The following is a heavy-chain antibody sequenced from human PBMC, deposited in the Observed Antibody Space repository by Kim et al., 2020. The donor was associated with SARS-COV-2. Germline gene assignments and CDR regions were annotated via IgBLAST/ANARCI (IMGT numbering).Heavy chain of an antibody. CDR2: IWYDGSNK. CDR1: GFTFSSYG. D-gene: IGHD1-26*01. V-gene: IGHV3-33*01. CDR3: ARDGGGSIGSYLPLDY. Sequence: GGSLRLSCAASGFTFSSYGMHWVRQAPGKGLEWVAVIWYDGSNKYYADSVKGRFTISRDNSKNTLYLQMNSLRAEDTAVYYCARDGGGSIGSYLPLDYWGQGTLVTVSS. J-gene: IGHJ4*02.